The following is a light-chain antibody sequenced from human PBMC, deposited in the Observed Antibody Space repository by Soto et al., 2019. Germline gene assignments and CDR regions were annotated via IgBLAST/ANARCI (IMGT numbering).Light chain of an antibody. Sequence: QSVLTQPASVSGSPGQSITISCTGTSSDVGRYSLVSWFQHHPGEAPKIIIYEGTKRPSGVSIRFSGSKSGNTASLTISGLQAEDEADYYCCSYAGSAWVFGGGTKVTVL. CDR3: CSYAGSAWV. J-gene: IGLJ3*02. CDR2: EGT. V-gene: IGLV2-23*01. CDR1: SSDVGRYSL.